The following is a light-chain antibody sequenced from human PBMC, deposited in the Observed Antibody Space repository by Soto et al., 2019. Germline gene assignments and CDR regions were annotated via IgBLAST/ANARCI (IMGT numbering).Light chain of an antibody. CDR2: DAS. J-gene: IGKJ5*01. CDR3: QQSYMDPIT. CDR1: QSISTY. V-gene: IGKV1-39*01. Sequence: DIQMTQSPSSLSASVGNSVTITCRASQSISTYLNWYQKKPGKAPNLLIYDASRLQSGVPSRFSGRGGGPHFTLYISSGQPEDFATYFCQQSYMDPITFGQGTQLEI.